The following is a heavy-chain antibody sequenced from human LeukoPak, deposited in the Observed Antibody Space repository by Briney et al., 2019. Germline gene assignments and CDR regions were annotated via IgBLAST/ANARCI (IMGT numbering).Heavy chain of an antibody. J-gene: IGHJ4*02. CDR1: GGSISSFY. CDR3: ARDRVVPAATGPGFDY. D-gene: IGHD2-2*01. CDR2: IYYSGST. Sequence: KPSETLSLTCTVSGGSISSFYWSWIRKSPGQGLEWIGYIYYSGSTNYNPSLKSRVTISVDTSKNQFSLKLSSVTAADTAVYYCARDRVVPAATGPGFDYWGQGTLVTVSS. V-gene: IGHV4-59*01.